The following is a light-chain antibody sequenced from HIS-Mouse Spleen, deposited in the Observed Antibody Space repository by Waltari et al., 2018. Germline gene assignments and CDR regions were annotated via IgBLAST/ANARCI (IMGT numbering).Light chain of an antibody. Sequence: SYELTQPPSVSVSPGQTARTTCSGDAFPTKVPYWYQQKSGQAPALVIYEDSNRPSGIPERFSGSSSGTMATLTISGAQVEDEADYYCYSTDSSGNHRVFGGGTKLTVL. J-gene: IGLJ2*01. CDR2: EDS. CDR1: AFPTKV. V-gene: IGLV3-10*01. CDR3: YSTDSSGNHRV.